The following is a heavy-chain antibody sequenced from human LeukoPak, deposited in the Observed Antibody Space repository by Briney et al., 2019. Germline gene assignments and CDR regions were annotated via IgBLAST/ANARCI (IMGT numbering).Heavy chain of an antibody. J-gene: IGHJ6*03. CDR1: GGSISSYY. Sequence: SETLSLTCTVSGGSISSYYWSWIRQPPGKGLEWIGYIYYSGSTNYNPSLKSRVTISVDTSKNQFSLKLSSVTAADTAVYYCATLYRYYYYMDVWGKGTTVTISS. V-gene: IGHV4-59*01. D-gene: IGHD5/OR15-5a*01. CDR2: IYYSGST. CDR3: ATLYRYYYYMDV.